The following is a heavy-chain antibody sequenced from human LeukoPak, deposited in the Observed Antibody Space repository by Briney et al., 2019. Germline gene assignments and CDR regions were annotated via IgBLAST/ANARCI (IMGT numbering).Heavy chain of an antibody. J-gene: IGHJ4*02. CDR2: ISYDGSNK. CDR1: GFTFSSYG. D-gene: IGHD6-13*01. V-gene: IGHV3-30*18. CDR3: AKGIAAAGKDY. Sequence: QPGGSVRLSCAASGFTFSSYGMQWVRQAPGKGLEWVAVISYDGSNKYYADSVKGRFTISRDNSKNTLYLQMNSLRAEDTAVYYCAKGIAAAGKDYWGQGTLVTVSS.